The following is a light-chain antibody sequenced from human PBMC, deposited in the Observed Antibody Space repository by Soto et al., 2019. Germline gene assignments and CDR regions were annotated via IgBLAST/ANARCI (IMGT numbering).Light chain of an antibody. J-gene: IGKJ2*01. Sequence: DLQLTQSPSFLSASVGDRVTITCRASQGISSYLAWYQQKPGTAPQLLIYAASTLQSGVPSRFSGSGSGTEFTLTISSLQPEDFATYYCQQLHSNPYTFGQGTKV. CDR3: QQLHSNPYT. CDR1: QGISSY. V-gene: IGKV1-9*01. CDR2: AAS.